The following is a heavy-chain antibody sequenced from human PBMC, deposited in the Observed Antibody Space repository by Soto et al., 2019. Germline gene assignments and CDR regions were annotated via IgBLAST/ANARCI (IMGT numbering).Heavy chain of an antibody. Sequence: PSETLSLTCAVSGGSISSSNWWSWVRQPPGKGLEWIGEIYHSGSTNYNPSLKSRVTISVDKPKNQFSLKLSSVTAADTAVYYCASRKGLTGYYTLDYWGQGTLVTVSS. CDR2: IYHSGST. D-gene: IGHD3-9*01. V-gene: IGHV4-4*02. CDR1: GGSISSSNW. J-gene: IGHJ4*02. CDR3: ASRKGLTGYYTLDY.